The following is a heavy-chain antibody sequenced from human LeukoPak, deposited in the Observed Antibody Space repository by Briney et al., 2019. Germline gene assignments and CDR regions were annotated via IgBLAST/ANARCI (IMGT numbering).Heavy chain of an antibody. CDR1: GYTFTSYD. J-gene: IGHJ5*02. Sequence: ASVKVSCKASGYTFTSYDINWVRQATGQGLEWMGWMNPNSGNTGYAQKFQGRVTITRNTSISTAYMELSSLRSEDTAVYYCARGPSHTMVRGVNWFDPWGQGTLVSVSS. V-gene: IGHV1-8*03. CDR3: ARGPSHTMVRGVNWFDP. D-gene: IGHD3-10*01. CDR2: MNPNSGNT.